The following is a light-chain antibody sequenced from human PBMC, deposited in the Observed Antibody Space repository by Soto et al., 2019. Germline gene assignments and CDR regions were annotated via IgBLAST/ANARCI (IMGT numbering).Light chain of an antibody. Sequence: QSALTQPASVSGSPGQSITISCTGTSSDVGGYNYVSWYQHHPGKVPKLLIYDVNMRPPGISNRFSGSKSGNTASLTISGIQVEDEGYYNCGSYTTRIPLVFGGGTKLTVL. CDR3: GSYTTRIPLV. V-gene: IGLV2-14*03. J-gene: IGLJ2*01. CDR1: SSDVGGYNY. CDR2: DVN.